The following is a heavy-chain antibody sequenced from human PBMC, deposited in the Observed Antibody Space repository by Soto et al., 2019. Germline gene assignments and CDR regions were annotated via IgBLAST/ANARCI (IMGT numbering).Heavy chain of an antibody. Sequence: RASVKVSCKASGYTFTSYDINWVRQATGQGLEWMGWMNPNSGNTGYAQKFQGRVTMTRNTSISTAYMELSSLRSEDTAVYYCARGYYDYIWGSYRYQDDAFDICSQGTMVTVSS. CDR3: ARGYYDYIWGSYRYQDDAFDI. CDR1: GYTFTSYD. D-gene: IGHD3-16*02. V-gene: IGHV1-8*01. CDR2: MNPNSGNT. J-gene: IGHJ3*02.